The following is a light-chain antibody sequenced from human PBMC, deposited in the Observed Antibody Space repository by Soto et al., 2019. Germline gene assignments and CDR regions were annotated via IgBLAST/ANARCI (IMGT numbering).Light chain of an antibody. CDR2: GAS. J-gene: IGKJ1*01. CDR3: QQYGSSPTWT. V-gene: IGKV3-20*01. CDR1: QSVSSSY. Sequence: VGLTNSLGTVSVSTGERATLSCRASQSVSSSYLAWYQQKPGQAPRLLIYGASSRATGIPDRFSGSGSGTDFTLTISRLEPEDFAVYYCQQYGSSPTWTFGEGTNVDIK.